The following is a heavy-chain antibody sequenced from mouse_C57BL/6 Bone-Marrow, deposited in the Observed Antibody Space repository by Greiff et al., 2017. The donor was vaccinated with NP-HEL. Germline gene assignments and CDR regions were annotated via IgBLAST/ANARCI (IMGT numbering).Heavy chain of an antibody. CDR1: GYPFTSYW. CDR2: IDSSDSYT. J-gene: IGHJ1*03. CDR3: ARSIIGYFDV. Sequence: VQLQPPGAELVMPGASVKLSCKASGYPFTSYWMHWVKPRPGQGLEGIGEIDSSDSYTNYNQKFKGQSTLTVDKSSSTAYMQLSSLTSEDSAVYYCARSIIGYFDVWGTGTTVTVSS. D-gene: IGHD1-2*01. V-gene: IGHV1-69*01.